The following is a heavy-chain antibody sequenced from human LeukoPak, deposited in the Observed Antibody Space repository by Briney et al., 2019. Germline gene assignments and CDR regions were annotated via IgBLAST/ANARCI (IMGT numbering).Heavy chain of an antibody. V-gene: IGHV3-23*01. J-gene: IGHJ6*02. CDR2: INSGGDDT. D-gene: IGHD3-10*01. CDR3: VKPPRLSIIRGEGMDV. Sequence: GGSLRLSCAGSGFTFRTYAMGWVRQAPGKGLERVSSINSGGDDTYYADSVKGRFTISRDNFKNTLYLQMNSLRAEDTAVYYCVKPPRLSIIRGEGMDVWGQGTTVTVSS. CDR1: GFTFRTYA.